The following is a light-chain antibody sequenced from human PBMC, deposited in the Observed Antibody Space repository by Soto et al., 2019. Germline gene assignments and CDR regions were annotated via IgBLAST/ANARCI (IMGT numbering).Light chain of an antibody. CDR1: QSISSY. CDR2: AAS. V-gene: IGKV1-39*01. Sequence: DIQMTHSPSTLSASVIDIVTITCRASQSISSYLNWYQQKPGKAPKLLIYAASSLQSGVPSRFSGSGSGTDFTLTISSLQPEDFATYYCQQSSEATWTFGQGTKVDIK. CDR3: QQSSEATWT. J-gene: IGKJ1*01.